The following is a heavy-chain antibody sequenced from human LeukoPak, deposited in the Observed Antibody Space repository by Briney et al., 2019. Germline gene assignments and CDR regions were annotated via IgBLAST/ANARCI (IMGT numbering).Heavy chain of an antibody. D-gene: IGHD5-12*01. CDR3: ARANIGFNDAFDI. J-gene: IGHJ3*02. V-gene: IGHV4-39*01. CDR2: IYDSGGT. Sequence: SETLSLTCTVSGGSIRSSYYYWGWIRQPPGKGLEWIGSIYDSGGTYYNPSLKSRVTISVDTSKNQFSLKLNSVTAADTAVYYCARANIGFNDAFDIWGQGTMVTVSS. CDR1: GGSIRSSYYY.